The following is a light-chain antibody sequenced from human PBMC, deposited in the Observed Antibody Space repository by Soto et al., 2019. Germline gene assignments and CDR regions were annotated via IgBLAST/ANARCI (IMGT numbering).Light chain of an antibody. Sequence: DIQMTQSPSTLSAPVGDRVTITCRASQSISSWLAWYQQKPGKAPKLLIYKASSLETGVPSRFSGSGSGTEFTLTISSLQPDDFATYYCQHYNSYGTFGQGTKVDIK. V-gene: IGKV1-5*03. J-gene: IGKJ1*01. CDR3: QHYNSYGT. CDR1: QSISSW. CDR2: KAS.